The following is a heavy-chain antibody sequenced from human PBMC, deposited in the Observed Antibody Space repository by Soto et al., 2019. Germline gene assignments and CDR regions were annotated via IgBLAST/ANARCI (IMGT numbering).Heavy chain of an antibody. CDR3: ARSSISWYDAFDI. Sequence: EVQLLESGGGLVQPGGSLRLSCAASGFTFRSHAMSWVRQAPGKGLEWVSAISGSGGSTYYADSVKGRFTISRDNSKNTLYLQMNSLRAEDTAVYYCARSSISWYDAFDIWGQGTMVTVSS. V-gene: IGHV3-23*01. CDR1: GFTFRSHA. D-gene: IGHD6-13*01. J-gene: IGHJ3*02. CDR2: ISGSGGST.